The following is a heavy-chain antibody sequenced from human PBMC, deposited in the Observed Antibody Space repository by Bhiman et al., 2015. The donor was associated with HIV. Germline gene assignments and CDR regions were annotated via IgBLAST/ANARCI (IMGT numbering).Heavy chain of an antibody. D-gene: IGHD5-18*01. CDR3: VRGYTYSNRLLGFDY. CDR1: GFTFSSHD. J-gene: IGHJ4*02. V-gene: IGHV3-13*01. Sequence: EVQLVESGGGLVQPGGSLRLSCAASGFTFSSHDMHWVRQATGKGLEWVSAIGFAGDTYYSGSVKGRFTISRESAKKSLYLQMSSLRAEDTAVYYCVRGYTYSNRLLGFDYWGQGTLVTVSS. CDR2: IGFAGDT.